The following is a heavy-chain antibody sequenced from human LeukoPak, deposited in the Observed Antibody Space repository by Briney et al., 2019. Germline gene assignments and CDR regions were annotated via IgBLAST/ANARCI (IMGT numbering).Heavy chain of an antibody. CDR1: GFTFSTCG. J-gene: IGHJ4*02. D-gene: IGHD6-19*01. CDR2: IGANGVNT. Sequence: GGSLRLSCAASGFTFSTCGMTWVRQAPGKGLEWVSAIGANGVNTYHADSVKGRFTISRDNSKTTLYLQMSSLRAGDTAVYYCAKGDTIGWFPFDSWGQGTLVTVSS. CDR3: AKGDTIGWFPFDS. V-gene: IGHV3-23*01.